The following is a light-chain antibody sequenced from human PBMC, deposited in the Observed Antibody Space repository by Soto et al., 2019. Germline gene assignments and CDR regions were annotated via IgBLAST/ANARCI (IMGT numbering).Light chain of an antibody. Sequence: DIQMTQSPSSLSPSLGDRVTMTCRASQDIGINLGWFQQKPGKAPKRLIYVASSLQSGVPSRFSGSGSGTEFTLTISSLQPEDFASYFCLQHNAYPWTFGQGTKVDIK. J-gene: IGKJ1*01. CDR3: LQHNAYPWT. CDR1: QDIGIN. V-gene: IGKV1-17*01. CDR2: VAS.